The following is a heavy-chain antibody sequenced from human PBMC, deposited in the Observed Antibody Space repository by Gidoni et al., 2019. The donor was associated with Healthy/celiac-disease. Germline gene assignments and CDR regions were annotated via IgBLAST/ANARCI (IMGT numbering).Heavy chain of an antibody. CDR1: GYTFTGYY. J-gene: IGHJ4*02. CDR2: INTNRGGT. Sequence: QVQLVQSGAEVKKPGASVKVSCKASGYTFTGYYMHWVRQAPGQGLEWMGWINTNRGGTNYAQKFQGRVTMTRDTSISTAYMELSRLRSDDTAVYYCARFPLAGFNWGTFDYWGQGTLVTVSS. D-gene: IGHD7-27*01. CDR3: ARFPLAGFNWGTFDY. V-gene: IGHV1-2*02.